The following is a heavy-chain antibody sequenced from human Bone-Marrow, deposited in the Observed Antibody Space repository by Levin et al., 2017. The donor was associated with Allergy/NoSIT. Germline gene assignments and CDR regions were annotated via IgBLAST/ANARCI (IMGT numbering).Heavy chain of an antibody. CDR1: GFSLTNYH. V-gene: IGHV1-46*01. CDR2: INPSGSET. CDR3: GRERGGTSGFSFDY. Sequence: PGASVKVSCKASGFSLTNYHIHWVRQAPGQGLEWMGVINPSGSETQYALKFRGRLTLTKDTSTSTAYMELSSLISEDTAVYYCGRERGGTSGFSFDYWGQGALVTVSS. D-gene: IGHD2-8*01. J-gene: IGHJ4*02.